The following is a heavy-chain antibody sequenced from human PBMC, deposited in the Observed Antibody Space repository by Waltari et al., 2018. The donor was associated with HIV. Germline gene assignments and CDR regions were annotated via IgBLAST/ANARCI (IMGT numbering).Heavy chain of an antibody. Sequence: QVQLVQSGAEMKMPGSAVRISCTASGGTFASSRIKWVRQVPGQGFEWMGRVVPILRTTQYSEHFKGRISITADKSTATAFVDLTSLTSADTALYYCVLGSHYYDTSGYYETWGQGTLVTVSS. CDR2: VVPILRTT. CDR1: GGTFASSR. D-gene: IGHD3-22*01. CDR3: VLGSHYYDTSGYYET. V-gene: IGHV1-69*08. J-gene: IGHJ1*01.